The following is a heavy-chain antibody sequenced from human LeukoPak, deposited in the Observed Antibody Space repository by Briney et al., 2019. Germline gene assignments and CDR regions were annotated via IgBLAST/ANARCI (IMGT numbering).Heavy chain of an antibody. CDR2: ISYDGNSQ. D-gene: IGHD1-1*01. V-gene: IGHV3-30*18. J-gene: IGHJ4*02. Sequence: GGSLRLSCAASGFTFSNYAIHWVRQAPGRGLEWVAAISYDGNSQHYGAPVKGRFTISRDNSKNTVYLQINTLRTDDAAIYYCAKPYPTLTTSAVLDNWGQGTLVAVSS. CDR1: GFTFSNYA. CDR3: AKPYPTLTTSAVLDN.